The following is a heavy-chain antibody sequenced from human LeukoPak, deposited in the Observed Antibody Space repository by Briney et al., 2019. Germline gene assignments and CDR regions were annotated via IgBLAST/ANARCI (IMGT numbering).Heavy chain of an antibody. CDR3: ARGGSPPEALGDAFDI. J-gene: IGHJ3*02. Sequence: PGGSLRLSCVASGFTFSSHWMHWVRRAPGKGLVWVSRVNSDGSSTRYADSVQGRFTISRDIAKNTLFLQMNSLRAGDTAVYYCARGGSPPEALGDAFDIWGQGTMVTVSS. CDR1: GFTFSSHW. CDR2: VNSDGSST. D-gene: IGHD1-26*01. V-gene: IGHV3-74*01.